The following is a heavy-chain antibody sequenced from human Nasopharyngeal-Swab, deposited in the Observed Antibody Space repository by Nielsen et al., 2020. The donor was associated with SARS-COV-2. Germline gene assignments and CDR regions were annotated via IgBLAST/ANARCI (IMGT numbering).Heavy chain of an antibody. CDR1: GYTLTELS. J-gene: IGHJ6*02. V-gene: IGHV1-24*01. CDR3: ATTYSSSTPSYYFYGMDV. Sequence: ASVKVSCKVSGYTLTELSMHWVRQAPGKGLEWMGGFDPEDVETIYAQKFQGRVTMTEDTSTDTAYMELSSLRSEDTAVYYCATTYSSSTPSYYFYGMDVWGQGTTVTVSS. D-gene: IGHD6-6*01. CDR2: FDPEDVET.